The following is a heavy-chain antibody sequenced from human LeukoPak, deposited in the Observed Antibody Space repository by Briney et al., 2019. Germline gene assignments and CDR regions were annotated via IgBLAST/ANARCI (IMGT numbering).Heavy chain of an antibody. J-gene: IGHJ4*02. CDR3: ARDQGDYYDSSGYYYYFDY. CDR2: IYHSGST. CDR1: GYSISSGYY. Sequence: SETLSLTCTVSGYSISSGYYWGWIRQPPGKGLEWIGSIYHSGSTYYNPSLKSRVAISVDTSKNQFSLKLSSVTAADTAVYYCARDQGDYYDSSGYYYYFDYWGQGTLVTVSS. D-gene: IGHD3-22*01. V-gene: IGHV4-38-2*02.